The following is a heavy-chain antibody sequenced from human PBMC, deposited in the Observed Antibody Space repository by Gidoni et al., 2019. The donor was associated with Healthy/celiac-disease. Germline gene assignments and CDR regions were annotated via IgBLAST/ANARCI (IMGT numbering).Heavy chain of an antibody. V-gene: IGHV3-23*01. CDR1: GFALSSYA. CDR2: ISGSGGST. J-gene: IGHJ3*02. D-gene: IGHD2-2*03. Sequence: EVQLLESGGGLVQPGGSLRLSCAASGFALSSYAMSWVRQAPGKGLELVSAISGSGGSTSYADSVKGRFTISRDNSKNTLYLQMNSLRAEDTAVYYCAKGGFGYCSSTSCSSAFDIWGQGTMVTVSS. CDR3: AKGGFGYCSSTSCSSAFDI.